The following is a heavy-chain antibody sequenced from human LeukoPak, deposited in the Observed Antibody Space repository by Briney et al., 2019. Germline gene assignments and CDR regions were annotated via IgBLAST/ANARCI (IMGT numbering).Heavy chain of an antibody. Sequence: ASVKVSCKASGYTLTSYGISWVRQAPGQGLEWMGWISAYNGNTNYAQKLQGRVTMTTDTSTSTAYMELRSLRSDDTAVYYCARDRLPLRVIVATIDAFDIWGQGTMVTVSS. D-gene: IGHD5-12*01. J-gene: IGHJ3*02. CDR3: ARDRLPLRVIVATIDAFDI. CDR1: GYTLTSYG. CDR2: ISAYNGNT. V-gene: IGHV1-18*01.